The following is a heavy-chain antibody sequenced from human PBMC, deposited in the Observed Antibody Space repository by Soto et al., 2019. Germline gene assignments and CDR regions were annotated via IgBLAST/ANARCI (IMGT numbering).Heavy chain of an antibody. Sequence: QVQLVQSGAEVKKPGASVSVSCKASGYTFTHYYIHWVRRAPGQGLEWMGLINPKTGDTNFAQKFRDRVTMTRDTSTNTANMKLSSLRSDDTAVYYCARVPGHKNLRGDYWGQGTPVTVSS. CDR2: INPKTGDT. CDR3: ARVPGHKNLRGDY. D-gene: IGHD1-7*01. CDR1: GYTFTHYY. V-gene: IGHV1-2*02. J-gene: IGHJ4*02.